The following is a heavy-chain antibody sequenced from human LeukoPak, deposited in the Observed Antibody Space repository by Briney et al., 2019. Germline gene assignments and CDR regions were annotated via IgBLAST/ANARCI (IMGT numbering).Heavy chain of an antibody. J-gene: IGHJ4*02. V-gene: IGHV4-34*01. CDR3: ARARLTSYYYGSGSYSRRVVYFDY. CDR1: GVSFSGYY. Sequence: SETLSLTCTVSGVSFSGYYWSWVRQPPGKGLEWIGEINHSGSTNYNPSLKSRVTISVDTSKNQFSLKLSSVTAADTAVYYCARARLTSYYYGSGSYSRRVVYFDYWGQGTLVTVSS. D-gene: IGHD3-10*01. CDR2: INHSGST.